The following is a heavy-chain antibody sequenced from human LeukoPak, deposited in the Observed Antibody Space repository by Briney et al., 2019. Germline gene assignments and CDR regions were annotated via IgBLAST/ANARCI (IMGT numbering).Heavy chain of an antibody. D-gene: IGHD1-26*01. CDR1: GFTFSSYS. CDR3: ARAGSYGNWFDP. V-gene: IGHV3-9*01. CDR2: ISWNSGSI. J-gene: IGHJ5*02. Sequence: GGSLRLSCAASGFTFSSYSMNWVRQAPGKGLEWVSGISWNSGSIGYADSVKGRFTISRDNAKNSLYLQMNSLRAEDTALYYCARAGSYGNWFDPWGQGTLVTVSS.